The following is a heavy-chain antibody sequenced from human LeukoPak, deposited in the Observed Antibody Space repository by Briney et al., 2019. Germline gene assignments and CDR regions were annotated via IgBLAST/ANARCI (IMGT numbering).Heavy chain of an antibody. CDR3: ARGSYGSGSEFDY. V-gene: IGHV3-21*01. J-gene: IGHJ4*02. CDR1: GFTFSSYE. CDR2: ISSSSSYI. Sequence: GGSLRLSCAASGFTFSSYEMNWVRQAPGKGLEWVSSISSSSSYIYYADSVKGRFTISRDNAKNSLYLQMNSLRAEDTAVYYCARGSYGSGSEFDYWGQGTLVTVSS. D-gene: IGHD3-10*01.